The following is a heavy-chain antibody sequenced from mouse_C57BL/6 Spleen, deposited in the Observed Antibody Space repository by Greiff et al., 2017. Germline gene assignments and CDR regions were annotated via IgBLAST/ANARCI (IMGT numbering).Heavy chain of an antibody. J-gene: IGHJ4*01. CDR3: ARTDSNYARAAMDY. D-gene: IGHD2-5*01. Sequence: QVQLKESGPELVKPGASVKISCKASGYAFSSSWMNWVKQRPGKGLEWIGRIYPGDGDTNYNGKFKGKATLTADKSSSTAYMQLSSLTSEDSAVYFCARTDSNYARAAMDYWGQGTSVTVSS. V-gene: IGHV1-82*01. CDR2: IYPGDGDT. CDR1: GYAFSSSW.